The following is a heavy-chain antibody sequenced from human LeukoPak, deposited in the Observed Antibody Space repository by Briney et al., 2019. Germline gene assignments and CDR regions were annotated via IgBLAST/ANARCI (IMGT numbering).Heavy chain of an antibody. Sequence: GGSLRLSCAASGFTFSSYGMHWVRQAPGKGLEWVAVISYDGSNKYYADSVKGRFTISRDNSKNTLYLQMNSLRAEDTAVYYCAKGYYYYYMDVWGKATTVTVSS. CDR3: AKGYYYYYMDV. CDR2: ISYDGSNK. J-gene: IGHJ6*03. V-gene: IGHV3-30*18. CDR1: GFTFSSYG.